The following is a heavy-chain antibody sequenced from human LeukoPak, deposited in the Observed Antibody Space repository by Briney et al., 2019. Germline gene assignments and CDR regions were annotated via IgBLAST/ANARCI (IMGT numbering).Heavy chain of an antibody. CDR2: INVYNDYT. J-gene: IGHJ5*02. Sequence: ASVKVSCKTSGYTFTDYGITWVRQAPGQGLEWMGWINVYNDYTTYAQKFQGRVAMTTDTSTSTAYLEVRSLTSDDTAVYYCAGGTIFGADNXFXXWGQXXLVT. V-gene: IGHV1-18*01. CDR1: GYTFTDYG. D-gene: IGHD3-3*01. CDR3: AGGTIFGADNXFXX.